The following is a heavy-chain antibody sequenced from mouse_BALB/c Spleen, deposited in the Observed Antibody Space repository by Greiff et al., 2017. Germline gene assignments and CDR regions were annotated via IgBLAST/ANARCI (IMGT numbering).Heavy chain of an antibody. J-gene: IGHJ4*01. D-gene: IGHD1-1*01. CDR1: GFSLTSYG. Sequence: QVQLKESGPGLVAPSQSLSITCTVSGFSLTSYGVHWVRQPPGKGLEWLGVIWAGGSTNYNSALMSRLSISKDNSKSQVFLKMNSLQTDDTAMYYCAREHYYGSSSYAMDYWGQGTSVTVSS. CDR3: AREHYYGSSSYAMDY. CDR2: IWAGGST. V-gene: IGHV2-9*02.